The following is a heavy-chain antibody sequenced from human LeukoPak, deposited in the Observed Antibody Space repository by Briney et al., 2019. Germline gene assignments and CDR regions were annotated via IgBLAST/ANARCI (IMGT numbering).Heavy chain of an antibody. CDR2: IDPGDSDT. D-gene: IGHD6-6*01. V-gene: IGHV5-51*01. Sequence: GESLKISCKGSGYSFTSYWIGWVRQMPGKGLEWMGIIDPGDSDTRYRPSFQGQVSISADKSTSTAYLQWSSLKASDTAMYYCTRHISSSARFDSWGQGTLVTVSS. CDR3: TRHISSSARFDS. J-gene: IGHJ4*02. CDR1: GYSFTSYW.